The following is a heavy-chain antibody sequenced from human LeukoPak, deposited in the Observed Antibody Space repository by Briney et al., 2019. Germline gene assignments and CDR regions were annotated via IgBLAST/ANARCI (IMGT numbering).Heavy chain of an antibody. CDR1: GGSISSYY. D-gene: IGHD5-24*01. CDR3: ARDRGDGYSYFGY. V-gene: IGHV4-59*01. J-gene: IGHJ4*02. CDR2: IYYSGST. Sequence: SETLSLTCTVSGGSISSYYWSWIRQPPGKGLEWIGYIYYSGSTNYNPSLKSRVTISVDTSKNQFSLKLSSVTGADTAVYYCARDRGDGYSYFGYWGQGTLVTVSS.